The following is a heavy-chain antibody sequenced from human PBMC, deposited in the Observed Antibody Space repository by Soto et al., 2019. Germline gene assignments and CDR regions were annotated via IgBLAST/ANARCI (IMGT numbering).Heavy chain of an antibody. CDR3: AREPLAVADTGDYFYAMDV. J-gene: IGHJ6*02. D-gene: IGHD6-19*01. Sequence: ASVKVSCKASGYTFTGYYMHWVRQAPGQGLEWMGWINPNSGGTNYAQKFQGWVTMTRDTSISTAYMELSRLRSDDTAVYYCAREPLAVADTGDYFYAMDVWGQGTTVTVSS. CDR2: INPNSGGT. V-gene: IGHV1-2*04. CDR1: GYTFTGYY.